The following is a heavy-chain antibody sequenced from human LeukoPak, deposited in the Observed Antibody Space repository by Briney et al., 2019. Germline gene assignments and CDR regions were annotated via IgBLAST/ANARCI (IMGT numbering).Heavy chain of an antibody. V-gene: IGHV4-59*01. CDR1: GGSISSYY. D-gene: IGHD3-10*01. J-gene: IGHJ4*02. CDR3: ARASRSLYYYGSGSYFDY. Sequence: SETLSLTCTVSGGSISSYYWSWIRQPPGKGLEWIGNIYNSGSTNYNPSLKSRVTISVDTSKNQFSLKLSSVTAADTAVYYCARASRSLYYYGSGSYFDYWGQGTLVTVSS. CDR2: IYNSGST.